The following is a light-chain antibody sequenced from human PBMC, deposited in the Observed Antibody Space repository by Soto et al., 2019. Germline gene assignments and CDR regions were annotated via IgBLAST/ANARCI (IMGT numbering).Light chain of an antibody. CDR1: SSNIGAGYD. J-gene: IGLJ2*01. V-gene: IGLV1-40*01. Sequence: QSVLTQPPSVSGAPGQRVTISCTGSSSNIGAGYDVHWYQQLPGTAPKLLIYGNNNRPSGVPDRFSGSKSGTSVSLAITGLQAEDEADYYCQSYDSSLSGSLFGGGTKLTVL. CDR3: QSYDSSLSGSL. CDR2: GNN.